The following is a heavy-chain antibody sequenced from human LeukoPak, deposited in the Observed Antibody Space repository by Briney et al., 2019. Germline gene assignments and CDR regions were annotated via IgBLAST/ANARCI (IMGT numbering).Heavy chain of an antibody. CDR2: IHYSGGT. Sequence: PSETLSLTCAVSGGSITSYYWSWIRQSPGKGLEWIGYIHYSGGTDYNPSLKSRATISLDTSKNQFSLMLSSVTAADTAVFYCATSVQLAGVYAFDIWGQGTTVTVSS. J-gene: IGHJ3*02. CDR3: ATSVQLAGVYAFDI. D-gene: IGHD1-1*01. CDR1: GGSITSYY. V-gene: IGHV4-59*08.